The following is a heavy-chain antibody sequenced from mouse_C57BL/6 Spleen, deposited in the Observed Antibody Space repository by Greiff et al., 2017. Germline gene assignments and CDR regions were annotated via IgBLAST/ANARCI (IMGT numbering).Heavy chain of an antibody. V-gene: IGHV1-82*01. J-gene: IGHJ3*01. CDR2: IYPGDGDT. D-gene: IGHD4-1*01. CDR3: ARALTGKGGFAY. Sequence: QVQLQQSGPELVKPGASVKISCKASGYAFTSSWMNWVKQRPGKGLEWIGRIYPGDGDTNYNGKFNGKATLTADKSSSTAYMQLSSLTSEDSAVDFCARALTGKGGFAYWGQGTLVTVSA. CDR1: GYAFTSSW.